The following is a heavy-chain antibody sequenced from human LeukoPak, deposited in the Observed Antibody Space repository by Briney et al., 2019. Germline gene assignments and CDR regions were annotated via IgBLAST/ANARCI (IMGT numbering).Heavy chain of an antibody. CDR1: GFIFSSYS. CDR3: ARGGAADY. Sequence: PGGSLRLSCEASGFIFSSYSMNWVRQAPGKGLEWISYISSSSSTMYYADSVKGRFTISRDNAKNSLYLQMNSLRAEDTAAYYCARGGAADYWGQGTLVTVSS. D-gene: IGHD1-26*01. V-gene: IGHV3-48*04. CDR2: ISSSSSTM. J-gene: IGHJ4*02.